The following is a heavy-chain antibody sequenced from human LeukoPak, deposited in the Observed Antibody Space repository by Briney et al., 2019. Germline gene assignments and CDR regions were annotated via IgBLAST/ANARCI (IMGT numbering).Heavy chain of an antibody. Sequence: GGSLRLSCAASGFTFSSYAMSWVRQAPGKGLEWVSSISSSSSYIYYADSVKGRFTISRDNAKNSLYLQMNSLRAEDTAVYYCARVSVAGYFDYWGQGTLVTVSS. CDR3: ARVSVAGYFDY. J-gene: IGHJ4*02. D-gene: IGHD6-19*01. V-gene: IGHV3-21*04. CDR1: GFTFSSYA. CDR2: ISSSSSYI.